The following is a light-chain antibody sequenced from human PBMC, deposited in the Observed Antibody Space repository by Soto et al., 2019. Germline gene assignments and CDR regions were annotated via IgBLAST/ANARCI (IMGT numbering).Light chain of an antibody. CDR1: SSDVGGYNY. J-gene: IGLJ2*01. Sequence: QSVLTQPASVSGSPGQSITISCTGTSSDVGGYNYVSWYQQHPGKAPKLMIYDVSNRPSGVSNRSSGSKSGNTASLTISGLQAEDEADYYCSSYTSSSPDVVFGGGTKLTVL. V-gene: IGLV2-14*01. CDR3: SSYTSSSPDVV. CDR2: DVS.